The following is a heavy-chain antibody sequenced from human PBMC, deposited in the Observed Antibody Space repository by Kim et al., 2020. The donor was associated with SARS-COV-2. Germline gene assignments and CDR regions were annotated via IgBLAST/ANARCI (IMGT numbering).Heavy chain of an antibody. V-gene: IGHV4-34*01. CDR2: INHSGST. D-gene: IGHD6-13*01. Sequence: SETLSLTCAVYGGSFSGYYWSWIRQPPGKGLEWIGEINHSGSTNYNPSLKSRVTISVDTSKNQFSLKLSSVTAADTAVYYCARGYSSSHHDYWGQGTLVTVSS. J-gene: IGHJ4*02. CDR1: GGSFSGYY. CDR3: ARGYSSSHHDY.